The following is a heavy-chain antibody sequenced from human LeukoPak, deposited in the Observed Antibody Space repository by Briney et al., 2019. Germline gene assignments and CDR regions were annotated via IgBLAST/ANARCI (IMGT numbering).Heavy chain of an antibody. V-gene: IGHV3-23*01. Sequence: GGSLRLSCAASGFTFRNYALAWVRQAPGKGLEWVSSIRGSGDGTSYADSVRGRFTMSRDNSKNTLYLQMDSLRAEDTAMYYCGRDPNGDYVGAFDFWGRGTLVTVSS. D-gene: IGHD4-17*01. J-gene: IGHJ3*01. CDR1: GFTFRNYA. CDR2: IRGSGDGT. CDR3: GRDPNGDYVGAFDF.